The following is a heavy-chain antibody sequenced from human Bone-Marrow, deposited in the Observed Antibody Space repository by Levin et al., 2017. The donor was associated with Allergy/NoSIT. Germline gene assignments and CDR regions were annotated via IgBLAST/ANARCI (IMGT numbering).Heavy chain of an antibody. CDR1: GLTFSARGVG. J-gene: IGHJ6*02. Sequence: SGPTLVKPSQTLTLTCSFSGLTFSARGVGVAWIRQPPGKALEWLGFIYWNETKRYNPSLKSRITITHDTSKDQVVLTMTNVDPVDTGTYYCAHATYICSSTSCNDYYGMDVWGQGTTVTVFS. D-gene: IGHD2-2*01. V-gene: IGHV2-5*01. CDR3: AHATYICSSTSCNDYYGMDV. CDR2: IYWNETK.